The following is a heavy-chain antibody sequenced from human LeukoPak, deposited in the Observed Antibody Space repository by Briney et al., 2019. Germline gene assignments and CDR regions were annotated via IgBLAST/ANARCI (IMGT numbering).Heavy chain of an antibody. D-gene: IGHD2-15*01. Sequence: SETLSLTCAVYGGSFSGYYWSCIRQPPGKGLEWIGEINHSGSTNYNPSLKSRVTISVDTSKNQFSLKLSSVTAADTAVYYCARWVVADDYYYYMDVWGKGTTVTVSS. CDR1: GGSFSGYY. CDR2: INHSGST. CDR3: ARWVVADDYYYYMDV. J-gene: IGHJ6*03. V-gene: IGHV4-34*01.